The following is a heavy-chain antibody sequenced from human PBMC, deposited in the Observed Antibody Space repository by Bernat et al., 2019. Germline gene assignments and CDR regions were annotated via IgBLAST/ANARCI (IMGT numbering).Heavy chain of an antibody. Sequence: EVQLVESGGGLVKPGGSLRLSCAASGFTFSNAWMNCVRQAPGKGLGWVGRIKSKTESGPTNYAAPVKGRFTISRNESKNTLYLQMNSLKTEDTAVYYCTYRGYSSGWYVIDAFDIWGQGTMVTVSS. CDR1: GFTFSNAW. CDR2: IKSKTESGPT. J-gene: IGHJ3*02. CDR3: TYRGYSSGWYVIDAFDI. V-gene: IGHV3-15*07. D-gene: IGHD6-19*01.